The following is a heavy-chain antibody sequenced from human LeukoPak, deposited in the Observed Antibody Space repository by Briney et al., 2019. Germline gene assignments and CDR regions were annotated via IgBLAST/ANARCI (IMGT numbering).Heavy chain of an antibody. D-gene: IGHD4-17*01. Sequence: PGGSLRLSCAASGFAFSSSDMHWVRQAPGKGLEWVSFISGSGSSIYYADSMKGRFTISRDNAKNSLYLQMNSLRAEDTAVYYCANGEVYFDYWGQGTLVTVSS. CDR3: ANGEVYFDY. CDR2: ISGSGSSI. CDR1: GFAFSSSD. J-gene: IGHJ4*02. V-gene: IGHV3-48*03.